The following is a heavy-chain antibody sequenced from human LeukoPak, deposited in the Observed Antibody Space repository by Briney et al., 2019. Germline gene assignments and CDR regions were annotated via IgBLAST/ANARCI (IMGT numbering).Heavy chain of an antibody. V-gene: IGHV4-39*01. J-gene: IGHJ6*02. CDR2: IYYSGST. CDR3: ARLDGGNFGLYGMDV. D-gene: IGHD4-23*01. Sequence: PSETLSLTCTVSGGSISSSSYSWGWIRQPPGKGLEWIGSIYYSGSTYYNPSLKSRVTISVDTSKNQFSLKLSSVTAADTAVFYCARLDGGNFGLYGMDVWGQGTTVTVSS. CDR1: GGSISSSSYS.